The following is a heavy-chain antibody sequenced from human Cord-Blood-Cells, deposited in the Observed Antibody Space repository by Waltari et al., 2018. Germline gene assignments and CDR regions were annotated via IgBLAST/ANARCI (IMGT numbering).Heavy chain of an antibody. V-gene: IGHV4-34*01. J-gene: IGHJ6*03. CDR1: GGSFRGYY. Sequence: QVQLQQWGAGLLKPSETLSLTCAVYGGSFRGYYWCWIRQPPGKGLEWIGEINHSGSTNYNPSLKSRVTISVDTSKNQFSLKLSSVTAADTAVYYCARMVATIEYYYMDVWGKGTTVTVSS. CDR3: ARMVATIEYYYMDV. CDR2: INHSGST. D-gene: IGHD5-12*01.